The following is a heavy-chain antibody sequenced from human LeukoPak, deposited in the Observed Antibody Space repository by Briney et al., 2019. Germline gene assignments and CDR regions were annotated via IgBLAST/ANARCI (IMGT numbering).Heavy chain of an antibody. CDR2: IDPSDSYT. Sequence: GESLKISCKGSGYSFTSYWISWVRQMPGKGLEWMGRIDPSDSYTNYSPSFQGHVTISADKSISAAYLQWSSLKASDTAMYYCARHGPVVAAFPFDIWGQGTMVTVSS. CDR3: ARHGPVVAAFPFDI. J-gene: IGHJ3*02. CDR1: GYSFTSYW. V-gene: IGHV5-10-1*01. D-gene: IGHD2-15*01.